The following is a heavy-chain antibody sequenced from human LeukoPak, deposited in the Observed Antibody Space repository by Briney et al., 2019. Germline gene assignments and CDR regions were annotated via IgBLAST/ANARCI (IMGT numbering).Heavy chain of an antibody. D-gene: IGHD4-11*01. CDR2: IKNDGSEK. J-gene: IGHJ6*02. V-gene: IGHV3-7*01. CDR1: GFTFSSYW. CDR3: ARAPHYSNYGPYYYGMDV. Sequence: PGGSLRLSCAASGFTFSSYWMSWVRQAPGKGLEWVASIKNDGSEKYYVDSVRGRYTISRDNTKNSLYLQMNSLRAEDTAVYYCARAPHYSNYGPYYYGMDVWGQGTTVTVSS.